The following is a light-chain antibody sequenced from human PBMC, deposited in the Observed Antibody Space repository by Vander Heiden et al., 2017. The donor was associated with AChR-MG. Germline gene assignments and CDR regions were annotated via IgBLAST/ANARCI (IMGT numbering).Light chain of an antibody. Sequence: DTRMTQSPSSLSASAGDRVTITCQASQDISNYLNWYQQKPGKAPRLLIYDASNLETGVPSRFSGSGSGTDFTFTISSLQPEDIATYYCQQYDNLPITFGQGTRLEIK. CDR3: QQYDNLPIT. J-gene: IGKJ5*01. CDR2: DAS. CDR1: QDISNY. V-gene: IGKV1-33*01.